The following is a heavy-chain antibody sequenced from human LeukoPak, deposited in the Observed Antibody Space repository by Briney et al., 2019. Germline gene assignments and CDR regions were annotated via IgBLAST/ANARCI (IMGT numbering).Heavy chain of an antibody. CDR3: TKNLAVAGRRIDY. CDR2: ISNSGGST. J-gene: IGHJ4*02. Sequence: AGGSLRLSCAASGFTFSNYAMSWVRQAPGKGLEWVSAISNSGGSTSFADSVKGRFTISRDNSKNTLYLQMNSLRAEDTAVYYCTKNLAVAGRRIDYWGQGTLVTVSS. D-gene: IGHD6-19*01. V-gene: IGHV3-23*01. CDR1: GFTFSNYA.